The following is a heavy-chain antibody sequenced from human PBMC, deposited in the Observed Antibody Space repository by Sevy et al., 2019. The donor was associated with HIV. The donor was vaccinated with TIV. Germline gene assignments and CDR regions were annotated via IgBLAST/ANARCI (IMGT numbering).Heavy chain of an antibody. D-gene: IGHD2-8*01. CDR3: AREGCTKPHDY. J-gene: IGHJ4*02. V-gene: IGHV3-23*01. Sequence: GGSLRLSCGASGFTFNKYSMSWVRQPPGKGLEWVATLSFGCGEINYADSVKGRFTISRDNSKNSFYLQMNNLRAEDTALYYCAREGCTKPHDYWGQGTLVTVSS. CDR2: LSFGCGEI. CDR1: GFTFNKYS.